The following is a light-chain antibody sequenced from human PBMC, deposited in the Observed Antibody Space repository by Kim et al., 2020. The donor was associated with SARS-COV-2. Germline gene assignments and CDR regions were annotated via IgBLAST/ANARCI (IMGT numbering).Light chain of an antibody. J-gene: IGLJ1*01. CDR1: SSNIGGNV. CDR3: ATWDDTLRAHV. CDR2: SNN. Sequence: ELTQPPSTSGTPGQSVSISCSGSSSNIGGNVVNWYQHLPGTAPKLLVYSNNQRPSGVPDRFSGSKSGTSASLVISGLQPEDEADYYCATWDDTLRAHVLGSGTKVTVL. V-gene: IGLV1-44*01.